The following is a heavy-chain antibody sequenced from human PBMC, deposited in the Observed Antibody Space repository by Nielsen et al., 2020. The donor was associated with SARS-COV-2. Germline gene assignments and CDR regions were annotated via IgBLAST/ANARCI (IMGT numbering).Heavy chain of an antibody. V-gene: IGHV3-21*04. CDR2: ISSSSSYI. Sequence: GESLKISCAASGFTFSSYSMNWVRQAPGKGLEWVSSISSSSSYIYYADSVKGRFTISRDNSKKTLYLQMNSLRREDSAVYYCAKHWQEGATFYWYFDLWGRGTLVTVSS. CDR3: AKHWQEGATFYWYFDL. CDR1: GFTFSSYS. D-gene: IGHD1-26*01. J-gene: IGHJ2*01.